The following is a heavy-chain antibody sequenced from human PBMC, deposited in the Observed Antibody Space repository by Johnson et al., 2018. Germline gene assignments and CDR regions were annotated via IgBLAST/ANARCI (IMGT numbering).Heavy chain of an antibody. D-gene: IGHD6-13*01. CDR3: TTDGSSWFGYYYYYMDG. J-gene: IGHJ6*03. CDR2: IKSKTDGGTT. Sequence: EVQLVESGGGLVQAGGSLRLSCAASGFTFSNAWMNWVRQAPGKGLEWVGRIKSKTDGGTTDYAAPVKGRFTISRDDSKNTLYLQRNSLKTEDTDVYYCTTDGSSWFGYYYYYMDGWGKGTTVTVSS. V-gene: IGHV3-15*07. CDR1: GFTFSNAW.